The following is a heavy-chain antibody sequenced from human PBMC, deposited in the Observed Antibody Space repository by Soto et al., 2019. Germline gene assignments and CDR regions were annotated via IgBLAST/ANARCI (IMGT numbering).Heavy chain of an antibody. CDR3: AHRYGGNYYRWYFDS. Sequence: SGPTLANHTQTLTLTSYYTGFSLTTSGAGVGWIRQPPGKALELLAHLSWKDDERYNPHLESRLTITKDTSKNQVIHTLTNIGAVDTATYFCAHRYGGNYYRWYFDSWGQGTLVTVSS. CDR2: LSWKDDE. D-gene: IGHD1-26*01. J-gene: IGHJ4*02. V-gene: IGHV2-5*01. CDR1: GFSLTTSGAG.